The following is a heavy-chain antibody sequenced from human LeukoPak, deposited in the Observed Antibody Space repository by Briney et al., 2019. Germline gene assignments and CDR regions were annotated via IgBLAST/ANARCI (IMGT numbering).Heavy chain of an antibody. Sequence: SETLSLTCAVSGGSISSGGYSWSWIRQPPGKGLEWIGYIYHSGSTYYNPSLKSRVTISVDRSKNQFSLKLSSVTAADTAVYYCARDSSSRYCSSTSCSWFDPWGQGTLVTVSS. CDR2: IYHSGST. CDR3: ARDSSSRYCSSTSCSWFDP. D-gene: IGHD2-2*01. J-gene: IGHJ5*02. V-gene: IGHV4-30-2*01. CDR1: GGSISSGGYS.